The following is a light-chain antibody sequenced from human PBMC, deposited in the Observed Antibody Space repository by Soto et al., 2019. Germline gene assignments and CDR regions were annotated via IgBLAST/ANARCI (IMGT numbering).Light chain of an antibody. CDR3: QQYGSSPRT. V-gene: IGKV3-20*01. J-gene: IGKJ1*01. CDR2: GSS. Sequence: EIVLTQSPVTLSMSPGERVTLSCKTSQSVTNDYLAWFQQKPGQAPRLLIYGSSSRATGIPDRFSGSGSGTDFTLTISRLEPEDFAVYYCQQYGSSPRTFGQGTKVDIK. CDR1: QSVTNDY.